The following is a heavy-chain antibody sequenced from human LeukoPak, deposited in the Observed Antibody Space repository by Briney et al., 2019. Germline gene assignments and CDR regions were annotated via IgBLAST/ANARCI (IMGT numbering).Heavy chain of an antibody. V-gene: IGHV3-23*01. CDR1: GFTFSSYA. CDR3: ARHYENFYDSSGYYLRFAGDY. Sequence: GGSLRLSCAASGFTFSSYAMSWVRQAPGKGLEWVSAISGSGGSTYYADSVKGRFTISRDNSKNTLYLQMNSLRAEDTAVYYCARHYENFYDSSGYYLRFAGDYWGQGTLVTVSS. J-gene: IGHJ4*02. D-gene: IGHD3-22*01. CDR2: ISGSGGST.